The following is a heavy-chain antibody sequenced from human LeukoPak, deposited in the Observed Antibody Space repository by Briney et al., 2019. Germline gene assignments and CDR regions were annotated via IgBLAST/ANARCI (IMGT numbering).Heavy chain of an antibody. CDR2: ISSSGSTI. D-gene: IGHD2-15*01. J-gene: IGHJ6*02. Sequence: GGSLRLSRAASGFTFSDYYMSWIRQAPGKGLEWVSYISSSGSTIYYADSVKGRFTISRDNAKNSLYLQMNSLRAEDTAVYYCARRAVAATYYYYYYGMDVWGQGTTVTVSS. CDR3: ARRAVAATYYYYYYGMDV. V-gene: IGHV3-11*01. CDR1: GFTFSDYY.